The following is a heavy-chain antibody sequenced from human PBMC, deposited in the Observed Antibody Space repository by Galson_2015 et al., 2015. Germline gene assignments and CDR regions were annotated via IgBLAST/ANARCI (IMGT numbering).Heavy chain of an antibody. J-gene: IGHJ5*02. V-gene: IGHV2-5*02. CDR3: AHRPRTVLWFGELPWFDP. D-gene: IGHD3-10*01. CDR1: GFSLSTSGVG. CDR2: IYWDDDK. Sequence: PALVKPTQTLTLTCTFSGFSLSTSGVGVGWIRQPPGKALEWLALIYWDDDKRYSPSLKSRLTITKDTSKNQVVLTMTNMDPVDTATYYCAHRPRTVLWFGELPWFDPWGQGTLVTVSS.